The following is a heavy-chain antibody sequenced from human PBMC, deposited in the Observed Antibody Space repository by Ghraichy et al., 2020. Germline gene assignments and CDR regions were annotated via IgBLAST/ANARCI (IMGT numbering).Heavy chain of an antibody. CDR1: GFTFSSYA. V-gene: IGHV3-23*01. CDR2: VSGSGSST. Sequence: GGSLRLSCAASGFTFSSYAMSWVRQAPGKGLEWVSAVSGSGSSTYYADSVKGRFTISRDNSKNTLYLQMNSLRAEDTAVYYCAKVRWLQYYYFDYWGQGTLVTVSS. CDR3: AKVRWLQYYYFDY. J-gene: IGHJ4*02. D-gene: IGHD5-24*01.